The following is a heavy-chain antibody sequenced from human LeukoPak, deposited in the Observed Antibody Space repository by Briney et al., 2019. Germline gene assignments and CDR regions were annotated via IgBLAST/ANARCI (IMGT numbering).Heavy chain of an antibody. V-gene: IGHV4-4*09. J-gene: IGHJ6*03. D-gene: IGHD3-3*01. CDR1: GVSISPYY. CDR3: ARGLVSDFWSGYYPQHYYYFIDV. Sequence: SETLSLTCAVSGVSISPYYWAWIRQPPGKGLEWIGYIHTSGSNNQYPSLKSRVTISLDTSRNQLSLKLSSVTAADTAVYFCARGLVSDFWSGYYPQHYYYFIDVWGKGTTVTVSS. CDR2: IHTSGSN.